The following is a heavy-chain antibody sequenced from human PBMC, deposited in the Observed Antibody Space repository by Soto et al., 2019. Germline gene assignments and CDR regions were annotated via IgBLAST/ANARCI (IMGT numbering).Heavy chain of an antibody. V-gene: IGHV3-23*01. J-gene: IGHJ4*02. CDR3: AKGSYDILTGYYVG. Sequence: GGSLRLSCAASGFTFSSYAMSWVRQAPGKGLEWVSAISGSGGSTYYADSVKGRFTISRDNSKNTLYLQMNSLRAEDTAVYYCAKGSYDILTGYYVGWGQGTLVTVSS. CDR1: GFTFSSYA. CDR2: ISGSGGST. D-gene: IGHD3-9*01.